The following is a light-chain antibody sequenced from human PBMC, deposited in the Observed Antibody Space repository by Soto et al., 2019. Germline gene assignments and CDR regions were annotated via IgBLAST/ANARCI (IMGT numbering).Light chain of an antibody. J-gene: IGKJ1*01. CDR2: ESS. Sequence: EIVLTQSPATLSLSAGERATLSFRASQDISSYLGWYQHKPGQAPRLLIYESSNRATGIPARFSGSGSGTDFTLTISSLEPEDFAVYYCQQYNNWPPWTFGQGTKVDIK. CDR1: QDISSY. CDR3: QQYNNWPPWT. V-gene: IGKV3-11*01.